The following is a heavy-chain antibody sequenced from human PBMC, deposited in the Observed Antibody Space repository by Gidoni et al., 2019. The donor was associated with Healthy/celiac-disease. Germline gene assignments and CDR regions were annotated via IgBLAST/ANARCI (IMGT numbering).Heavy chain of an antibody. CDR2: ISGSGGST. CDR3: AKKGPGGRYFDY. D-gene: IGHD1-26*01. J-gene: IGHJ4*02. CDR1: GFPFSSDA. Sequence: EVQLLESGGGLVQPGGSLRLSCAASGFPFSSDAMSWVRQAPGKGLEWVSAISGSGGSTYYADSVKVRFTISRDNSKNTLYLQMNSLRAEDTAVYYCAKKGPGGRYFDYWGQGTLVTVSS. V-gene: IGHV3-23*01.